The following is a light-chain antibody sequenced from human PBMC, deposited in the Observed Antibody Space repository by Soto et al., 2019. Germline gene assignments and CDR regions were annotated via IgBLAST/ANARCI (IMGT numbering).Light chain of an antibody. Sequence: QSVLTQPASVSGSPGQSITISCTGTSSDVGAYKYVSWYQQHPGKAPKLMIYDVSNRPSGVSNRFSGSKSGNTASLTISGLQAEDEADYYCSSYTSSGTLVFGGGTKLTVL. J-gene: IGLJ2*01. CDR1: SSDVGAYKY. CDR2: DVS. CDR3: SSYTSSGTLV. V-gene: IGLV2-14*01.